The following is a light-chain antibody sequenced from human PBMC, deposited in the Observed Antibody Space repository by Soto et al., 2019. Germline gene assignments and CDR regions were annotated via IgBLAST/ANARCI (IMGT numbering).Light chain of an antibody. V-gene: IGLV2-14*01. Sequence: QSALTQPASVSGSPGQSITISCTGTSSDVGGYNYVSWYQQHPGKAPKLMIYEVSNRPSGVSNRFSGSKSGNTASLTISGLQAEDEADYYCSSYTTSSTLAVFGGGTQRTGL. J-gene: IGLJ3*02. CDR1: SSDVGGYNY. CDR3: SSYTTSSTLAV. CDR2: EVS.